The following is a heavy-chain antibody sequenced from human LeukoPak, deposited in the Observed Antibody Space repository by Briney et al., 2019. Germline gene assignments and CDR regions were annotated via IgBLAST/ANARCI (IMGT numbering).Heavy chain of an antibody. CDR2: IRYDGSNK. CDR3: AKAVSAAGDFDY. CDR1: GFTFSSYG. D-gene: IGHD6-13*01. Sequence: GGSLRLSCAASGFTFSSYGMHWVRQAPGKGLEWVAFIRYDGSNKYYADSEKGRFTISRDNSKNTLYLQMNSLRAEDTAVYYCAKAVSAAGDFDYWGQGTLVTVSS. V-gene: IGHV3-30*02. J-gene: IGHJ4*02.